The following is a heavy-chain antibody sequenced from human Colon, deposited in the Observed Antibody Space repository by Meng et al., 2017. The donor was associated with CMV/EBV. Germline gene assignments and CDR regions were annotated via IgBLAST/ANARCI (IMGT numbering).Heavy chain of an antibody. V-gene: IGHV4-31*02. D-gene: IGHD2-2*01. CDR3: ARYRYCSSADCFNVRFFDL. CDR1: SGGYY. Sequence: SGGYYWTWIRQPPGKGLEWIASISYSGTTYYNSALKSRISISVDTSKNQFALNLNSVTAADTAVYYCARYRYCSSADCFNVRFFDLWGRGTLVTVSS. CDR2: ISYSGTT. J-gene: IGHJ2*01.